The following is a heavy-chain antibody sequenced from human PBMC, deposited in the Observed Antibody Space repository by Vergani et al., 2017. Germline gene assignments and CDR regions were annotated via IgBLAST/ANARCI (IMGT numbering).Heavy chain of an antibody. CDR3: AKARDPNCKGGNCYSYYYGLDL. Sequence: EVHLVESGGGVVRPGGSLRLSCAASGFTFHDYAMTWVRLAPGKGLQWVSAISGSGGNTFYTDSVKGRFTISRDNSKDTLYLQMNSLRVEDTAIYYCAKARDPNCKGGNCYSYYYGLDLWGQGTTVTVSS. V-gene: IGHV3-23*04. D-gene: IGHD2-21*01. CDR2: ISGSGGNT. CDR1: GFTFHDYA. J-gene: IGHJ6*02.